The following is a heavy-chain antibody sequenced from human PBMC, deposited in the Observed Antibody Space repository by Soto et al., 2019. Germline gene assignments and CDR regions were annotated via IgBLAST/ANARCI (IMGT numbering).Heavy chain of an antibody. J-gene: IGHJ4*02. D-gene: IGHD3-10*01. CDR3: ARGRAPKRGLDY. CDR2: IYYSGST. CDR1: GGSISSGGYY. Sequence: SETLSLTCTVSGGSISSGGYYWSWIRQHPGKGLEWIGYIYYSGSTYYNPSLKSRVTISVDTSKNQFSLKLSSVTAADTAVYYCARGRAPKRGLDYWGQGTLVTVSS. V-gene: IGHV4-31*03.